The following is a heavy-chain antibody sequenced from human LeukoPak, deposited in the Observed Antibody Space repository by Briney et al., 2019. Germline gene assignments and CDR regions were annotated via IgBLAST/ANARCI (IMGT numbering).Heavy chain of an antibody. V-gene: IGHV3-23*01. CDR1: GFTLSTYA. D-gene: IGHD3-10*01. J-gene: IGHJ4*02. CDR3: AKRHYGSGSYNNPAPFDY. CDR2: ISGGGVT. Sequence: GGSLRLSCGASGFTLSTYAMSWVRQAPGRGLEWVSGISGGGVTYYADSVKGRFIISRDNSKNTLYLQMNSLRAEDTAVYYCAKRHYGSGSYNNPAPFDYWGQGTLVTVSS.